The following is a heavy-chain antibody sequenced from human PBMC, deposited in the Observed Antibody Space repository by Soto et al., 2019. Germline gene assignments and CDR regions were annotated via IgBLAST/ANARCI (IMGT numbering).Heavy chain of an antibody. V-gene: IGHV1-69*12. Sequence: QVQLVQSGAEVKKPGSSVKVSCKASGGTFSSYAISWVRQAPGQGLEWMGGIIPIFGTANYAQKFQGRVTITADESTSTASMELSSLRSEDTAVYYCARDSYGDGLYYYYGMDVWGQGTTVTVSS. J-gene: IGHJ6*02. CDR3: ARDSYGDGLYYYYGMDV. CDR1: GGTFSSYA. D-gene: IGHD4-17*01. CDR2: IIPIFGTA.